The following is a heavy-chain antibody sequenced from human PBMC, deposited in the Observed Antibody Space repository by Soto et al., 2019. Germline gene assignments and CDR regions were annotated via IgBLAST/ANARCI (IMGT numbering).Heavy chain of an antibody. CDR2: ISGSGDST. CDR3: AKAPFYDYWSVSSVGFDL. D-gene: IGHD3-3*01. J-gene: IGHJ5*02. V-gene: IGHV3-23*01. Sequence: EVQLLESGGGLVQPGGSLRLSCAASGFTFSSYAMTWVRQGPGKGLEWVSGISGSGDSTYDADSVKGRFTISRDNAKNKLYLQVNSLRAEDTAVDYCAKAPFYDYWSVSSVGFDLWGQGTLVTVSS. CDR1: GFTFSSYA.